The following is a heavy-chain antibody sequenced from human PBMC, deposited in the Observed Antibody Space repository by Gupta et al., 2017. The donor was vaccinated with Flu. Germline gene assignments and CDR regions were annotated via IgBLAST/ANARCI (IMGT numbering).Heavy chain of an antibody. J-gene: IGHJ5*02. D-gene: IGHD2-15*01. Sequence: WTWIRQSPGKGLEWIGEINHSGSANYNPSLKSRVTISVDTSKNQFSLKLRSVAAADTAVYYCARGQMGWVEAAAKSPWFDPWGQGTLVTVSS. V-gene: IGHV4-34*01. CDR2: INHSGSA. CDR3: ARGQMGWVEAAAKSPWFDP.